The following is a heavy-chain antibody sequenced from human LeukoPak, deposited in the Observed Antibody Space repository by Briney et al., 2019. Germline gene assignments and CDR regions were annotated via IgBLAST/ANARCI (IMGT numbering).Heavy chain of an antibody. V-gene: IGHV4-39*01. Sequence: SETLSLTCTVSGGSISSSSYYWGWIRQPPGKGLEWIGSLYYSGNIFYNPSLESRVTISVDTSKNRFSLKLSSMTAADTAVYYCARGYDSSGYPFDYWGQGTLVTVSS. CDR1: GGSISSSSYY. CDR2: LYYSGNI. CDR3: ARGYDSSGYPFDY. J-gene: IGHJ4*02. D-gene: IGHD3-22*01.